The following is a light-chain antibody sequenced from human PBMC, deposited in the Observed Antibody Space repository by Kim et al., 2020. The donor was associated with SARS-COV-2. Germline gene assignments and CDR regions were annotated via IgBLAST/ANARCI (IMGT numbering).Light chain of an antibody. J-gene: IGKJ2*03. V-gene: IGKV1-5*03. CDR2: KTS. CDR1: KSISSW. CDR3: QQYDKDPYS. Sequence: SASIGDRVTISCRANKSISSWLAWYQQKPGEAPKLLIYKTSYLESGVPSGFSGSGSVTEFTLTIASLQPDDFATYYCQQYDKDPYSFGQGTKLEI.